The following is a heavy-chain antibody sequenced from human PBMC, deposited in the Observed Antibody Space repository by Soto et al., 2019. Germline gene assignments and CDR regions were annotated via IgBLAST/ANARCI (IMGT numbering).Heavy chain of an antibody. D-gene: IGHD3-3*01. V-gene: IGHV1-69*13. J-gene: IGHJ6*02. Sequence: SVKVSCKASGGTFSSYAISWVRQAPGQGLEWMGGIIPIFGTANYAQKFQGRVTITADESTSTAYMELSSLRSEDTAVYYCARDVRGLRSLDRTWYGMDVWGQGTTVTVSS. CDR1: GGTFSSYA. CDR2: IIPIFGTA. CDR3: ARDVRGLRSLDRTWYGMDV.